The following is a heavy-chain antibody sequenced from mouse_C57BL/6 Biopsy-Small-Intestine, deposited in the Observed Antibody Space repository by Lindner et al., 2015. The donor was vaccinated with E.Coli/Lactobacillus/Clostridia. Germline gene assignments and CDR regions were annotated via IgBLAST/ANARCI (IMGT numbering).Heavy chain of an antibody. D-gene: IGHD1-1*02. Sequence: VQLQESGAELVKPGTSVKTSCKASGYSFTGYSMNWVKQSHGESLEWIGNINPYYGYANYNQKFKDKATLTVDKSSSTAYMQLNSLSSEDSAVYYCARILGGYHSDYFAMDYWGQGTSVTVSS. V-gene: IGHV1-39*01. CDR2: INPYYGYA. CDR1: GYSFTGYS. J-gene: IGHJ4*01. CDR3: ARILGGYHSDYFAMDY.